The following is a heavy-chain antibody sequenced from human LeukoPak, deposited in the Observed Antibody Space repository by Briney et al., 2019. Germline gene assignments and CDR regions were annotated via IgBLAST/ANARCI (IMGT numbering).Heavy chain of an antibody. CDR1: GGSFSGYY. D-gene: IGHD2-21*02. J-gene: IGHJ4*02. CDR3: AREGDSCFDY. V-gene: IGHV4-59*01. CDR2: IYYSGST. Sequence: SETLSLTCAVYGGSFSGYYWSWIRQPPGKGLEWIGYIYYSGSTNCNPSLKSRVTISVDTSKNQFSLKLSSVTAADTAVYYCAREGDSCFDYWGQGTLVTVSS.